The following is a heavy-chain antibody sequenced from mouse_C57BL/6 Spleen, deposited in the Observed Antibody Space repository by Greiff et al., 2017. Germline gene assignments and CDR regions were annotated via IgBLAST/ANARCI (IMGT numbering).Heavy chain of an antibody. Sequence: EVQLVESGGGLVQPGGSLSLSCAASGFTFTDYYMSWVRQPPGKGLEWVGFIRNKANGYTTEYSASVQGRFTISRDNTQSILYIQLNALRAEDSATYYGARYGAWYFDYWGQGTTLTVSA. CDR3: ARYGAWYFDY. CDR2: IRNKANGYTT. D-gene: IGHD3-1*01. CDR1: GFTFTDYY. J-gene: IGHJ2*01. V-gene: IGHV7-3*01.